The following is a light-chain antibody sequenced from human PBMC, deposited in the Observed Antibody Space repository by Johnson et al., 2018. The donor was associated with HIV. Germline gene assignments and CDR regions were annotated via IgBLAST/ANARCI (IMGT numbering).Light chain of an antibody. J-gene: IGLJ1*01. V-gene: IGLV1-51*02. CDR2: ENN. CDR1: SSNIGNNY. Sequence: QSILTQPPSVSAAPGQKVTISCSGSSSNIGNNYVSWYQQLPGTAPKLLIYENNKRPSGIPDRFSASKSGTSANLGITGLQTGDEADYYCGTWDSSLNTYVFGTWTKVTVL. CDR3: GTWDSSLNTYV.